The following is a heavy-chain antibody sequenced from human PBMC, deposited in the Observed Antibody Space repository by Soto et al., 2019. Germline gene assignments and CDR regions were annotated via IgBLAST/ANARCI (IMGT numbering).Heavy chain of an antibody. D-gene: IGHD6-13*01. J-gene: IGHJ4*02. CDR3: ARIKRRIAAAGIFDY. Sequence: GASVQVSCKASGYTFTSYYMHWVRQAPGQGLEWMGIINPSGGSTSYAQKFQGRVTMTRDTSTSTVYMELSSLRSEDTAVYYCARIKRRIAAAGIFDYWGQGTLVTVSS. V-gene: IGHV1-46*01. CDR2: INPSGGST. CDR1: GYTFTSYY.